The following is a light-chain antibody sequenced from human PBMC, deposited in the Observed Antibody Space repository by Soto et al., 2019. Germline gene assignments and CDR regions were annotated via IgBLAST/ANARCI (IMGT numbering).Light chain of an antibody. Sequence: EIVLTQSPGTLSLSPGERATLSCRAGQSVSSSYLAWYQQKPGQAPRLLIYDASNRATGIPARFSGSGSGTEFTLTISSLQSEDFAVYYCQQYNNWPRTFGQGTKSGYQ. CDR1: QSVSSSY. V-gene: IGKV3D-15*01. J-gene: IGKJ1*01. CDR2: DAS. CDR3: QQYNNWPRT.